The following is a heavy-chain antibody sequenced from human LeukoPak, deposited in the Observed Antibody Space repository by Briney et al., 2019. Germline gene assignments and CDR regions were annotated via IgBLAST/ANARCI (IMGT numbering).Heavy chain of an antibody. CDR3: ARGGTYALA. Sequence: SETLSLTCTVSGGSISSYFWSWIRQPPGKGLEWIGYISYSGSTNHNPSLKSRVTISVDTSKNQFSLKLSSVTAADTAVYYCARGGTYALAWGQGTLVTVSS. D-gene: IGHD3-16*01. V-gene: IGHV4-59*01. J-gene: IGHJ5*02. CDR1: GGSISSYF. CDR2: ISYSGST.